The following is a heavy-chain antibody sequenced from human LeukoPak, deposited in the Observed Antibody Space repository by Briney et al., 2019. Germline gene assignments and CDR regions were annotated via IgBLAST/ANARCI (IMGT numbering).Heavy chain of an antibody. Sequence: PGGSLRLSCAASGFTFSSYAMRCFLQAPGKGLEWGAGISYDGSSKYYAHSLKGRFTISVDNSKNTLYLQLNSLRAADTAVYYCSRGDLDIAAAGSFDYWGQGTLVTVSS. CDR1: GFTFSSYA. V-gene: IGHV3-30*04. J-gene: IGHJ4*02. D-gene: IGHD6-13*01. CDR3: SRGDLDIAAAGSFDY. CDR2: ISYDGSSK.